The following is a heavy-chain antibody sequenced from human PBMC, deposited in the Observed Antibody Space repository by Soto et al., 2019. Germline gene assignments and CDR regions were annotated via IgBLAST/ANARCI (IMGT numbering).Heavy chain of an antibody. D-gene: IGHD4-17*01. J-gene: IGHJ6*02. CDR3: ARELPTVTSYYYYGMDV. CDR1: GFTFSSYS. V-gene: IGHV3-21*01. Sequence: GGSLRLSCAASGFTFSSYSMNWVRQAPGKGLEWVSSISSSSSYIYYADSVKGRFTISRDNAKNSLYLQMNSLRAEDTAVYYCARELPTVTSYYYYGMDVWGQGTTVTVSS. CDR2: ISSSSSYI.